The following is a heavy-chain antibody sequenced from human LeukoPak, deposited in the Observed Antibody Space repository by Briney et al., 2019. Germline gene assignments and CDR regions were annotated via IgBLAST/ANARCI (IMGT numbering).Heavy chain of an antibody. D-gene: IGHD6-13*01. CDR3: ARLRRGSSSWYYFDY. J-gene: IGHJ4*02. V-gene: IGHV4-59*08. CDR1: GGSISSYY. CDR2: IYYSGST. Sequence: SETLSLTCTVSGGSISSYYWSWIRQPPGKGLEWIGYIYYSGSTNYNPSLKSRVTISVDTSKNQFSLKLSSVTAADTAVYYCARLRRGSSSWYYFDYWGQGTLVTVSS.